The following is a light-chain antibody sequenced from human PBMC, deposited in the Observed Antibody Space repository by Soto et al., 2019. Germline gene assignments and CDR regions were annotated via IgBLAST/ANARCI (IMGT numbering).Light chain of an antibody. CDR3: AAWDDSLSGPAV. J-gene: IGLJ7*01. Sequence: QSVLTQPPSASGTPGQRVTISCSGSSSNSGSNYVYWYQQLPGTAPKLLIYRNNQRPSGVPDRFSGSKSGTSASLAISGLRSEDEADYYCAAWDDSLSGPAVFGGGTQLTVL. V-gene: IGLV1-47*01. CDR2: RNN. CDR1: SSNSGSNY.